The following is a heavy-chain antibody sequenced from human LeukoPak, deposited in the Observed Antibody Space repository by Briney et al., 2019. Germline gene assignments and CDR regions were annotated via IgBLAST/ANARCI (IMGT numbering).Heavy chain of an antibody. Sequence: GGSLRLSCAASGFTFSDYYMSWICQAPGKGLEWVSYISSSGSTIYYADSVKGRFTISRDNAKNSLYLQMNSLRAEDTAVYYYARLYYDSSGYCYYFDYWGQGTLVTVSS. J-gene: IGHJ4*02. CDR2: ISSSGSTI. V-gene: IGHV3-11*01. D-gene: IGHD3-22*01. CDR1: GFTFSDYY. CDR3: ARLYYDSSGYCYYFDY.